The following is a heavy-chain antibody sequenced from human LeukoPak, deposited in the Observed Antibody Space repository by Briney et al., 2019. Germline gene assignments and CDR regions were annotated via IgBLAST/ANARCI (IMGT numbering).Heavy chain of an antibody. CDR1: GFTFSDYY. J-gene: IGHJ6*04. CDR3: ARWAMVRGNEPIYYYYYGVDV. Sequence: PGGSLRLSCAASGFTFSDYYMSWIRQAPGKGLEWVSYISSSSSYTNYADSVKGRFTISRDNAKNSLYLQMNSLRAEDTAVYYCARWAMVRGNEPIYYYYYGVDVWGKGTTVTVSS. V-gene: IGHV3-11*06. D-gene: IGHD3-10*01. CDR2: ISSSSSYT.